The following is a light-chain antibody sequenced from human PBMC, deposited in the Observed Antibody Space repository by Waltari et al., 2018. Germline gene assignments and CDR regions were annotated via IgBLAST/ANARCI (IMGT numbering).Light chain of an antibody. CDR1: RGIDSY. J-gene: IGKJ5*01. CDR3: QQSYSPPFT. CDR2: DAS. Sequence: GERVTITCRASRGIDSYLNWYQQRPGRAPKLLIYDASTLQREVPTRFSGGGIGTDFTLTINNLQPEDFATYFCQQSYSPPFTFGQGTRLEI. V-gene: IGKV1-39*01.